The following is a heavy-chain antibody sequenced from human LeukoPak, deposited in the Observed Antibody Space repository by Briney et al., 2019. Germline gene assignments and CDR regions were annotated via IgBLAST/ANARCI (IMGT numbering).Heavy chain of an antibody. D-gene: IGHD1-1*01. CDR3: ARRQGTTLNFDY. Sequence: EASVKVSCKASGYTFSSYGFSWVRQAHGQGLEWMGWINAYNGNTNYAQNLQGRVTMTTDTSTSTAYMELRSLRSDDTAVYYCARRQGTTLNFDYWGQGTLVTVSS. CDR1: GYTFSSYG. V-gene: IGHV1-18*01. CDR2: INAYNGNT. J-gene: IGHJ4*02.